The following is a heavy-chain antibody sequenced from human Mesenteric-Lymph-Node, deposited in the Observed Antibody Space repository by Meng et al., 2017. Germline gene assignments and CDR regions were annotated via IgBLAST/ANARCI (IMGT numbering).Heavy chain of an antibody. CDR3: SRGYGSGSYTPGSA. V-gene: IGHV3-49*03. CDR2: IGSKADGGTI. J-gene: IGHJ5*01. Sequence: GRPLRPSCTAPEFPFGDDAMSWSGQVPGKGREWVGFIGSKADGGTIEYAASVKGRFTISRDDSKSIAYLQMNSLKTEDTAVYYCSRGYGSGSYTPGSAWGQGTLVTVSS. D-gene: IGHD3-10*01. CDR1: EFPFGDDA.